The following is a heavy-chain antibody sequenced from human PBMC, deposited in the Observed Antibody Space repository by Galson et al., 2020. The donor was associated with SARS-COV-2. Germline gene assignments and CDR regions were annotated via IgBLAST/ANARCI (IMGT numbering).Heavy chain of an antibody. D-gene: IGHD6-13*01. V-gene: IGHV1-18*01. CDR2: ISAYNGNT. CDR1: GYTFTSYG. J-gene: IGHJ6*02. Sequence: ASVKVSCKASGYTFTSYGISWVRQAPGQGIEWMGWISAYNGNTNYAQKLQGRVTMTTDTSTSTAYMELRSLRSDDTAVYYCARLGQQLVLGSYYYYYGMDVWGQGTTVTVSS. CDR3: ARLGQQLVLGSYYYYYGMDV.